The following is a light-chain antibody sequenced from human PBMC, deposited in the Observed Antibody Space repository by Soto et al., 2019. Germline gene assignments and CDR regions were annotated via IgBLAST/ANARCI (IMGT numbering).Light chain of an antibody. Sequence: EFVLTQSPGTLSLSPGERATLSCRASQTVRNNYLAWYQQKPGQAPRLLIYDASSRATGIPDRFSGGGSGTDFTLTISRLEPEDFALYYCQHYGGSPGTFGQGTKVDIK. CDR2: DAS. CDR1: QTVRNNY. CDR3: QHYGGSPGT. V-gene: IGKV3-20*01. J-gene: IGKJ1*01.